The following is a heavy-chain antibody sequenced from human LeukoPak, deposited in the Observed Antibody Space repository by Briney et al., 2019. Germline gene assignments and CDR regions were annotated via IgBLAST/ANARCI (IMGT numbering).Heavy chain of an antibody. CDR2: INPNSGGT. J-gene: IGHJ4*02. CDR3: AITVATIVIWDY. D-gene: IGHD5-12*01. CDR1: GYTFTGYY. Sequence: ASVNVSCKASGYTFTGYYMHWVRQAPGQGLEWMGWINPNSGGTNYAQKFQGRVTMTRDTSISTAYMELSRLRSDDTAVYYCAITVATIVIWDYWGQGTLVTVSS. V-gene: IGHV1-2*02.